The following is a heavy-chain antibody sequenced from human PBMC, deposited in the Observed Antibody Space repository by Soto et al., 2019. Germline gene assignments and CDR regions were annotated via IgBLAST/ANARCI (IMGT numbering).Heavy chain of an antibody. CDR3: AREPLAHSYFDY. J-gene: IGHJ4*02. CDR2: MYNSERT. CDR1: GGSISGYY. V-gene: IGHV4-4*07. Sequence: QVQLQESGPGLVKPSENLSLTCTVSGGSISGYYWSWIRQPAGKGLEWIGRMYNSERTNYNPSLPSRVTMSMDTSKNQFSLKLTSVTAADTAVYFCAREPLAHSYFDYWGQGTLVTVSS.